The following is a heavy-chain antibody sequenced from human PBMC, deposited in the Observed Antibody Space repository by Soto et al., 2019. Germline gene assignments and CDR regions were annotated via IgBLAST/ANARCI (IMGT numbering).Heavy chain of an antibody. CDR3: ARDLGRSGGSLNAFDI. D-gene: IGHD2-15*01. CDR1: GFTFSSYS. V-gene: IGHV3-21*01. J-gene: IGHJ3*02. Sequence: GGSLRLSCAASGFTFSSYSMNWVRQAPGKGLEWVSSISSSSSYIYYADSVKGRFTISRDNAKNSLYLQMNSLRAEDTAVYYCARDLGRSGGSLNAFDIWGQGTMVTVSS. CDR2: ISSSSSYI.